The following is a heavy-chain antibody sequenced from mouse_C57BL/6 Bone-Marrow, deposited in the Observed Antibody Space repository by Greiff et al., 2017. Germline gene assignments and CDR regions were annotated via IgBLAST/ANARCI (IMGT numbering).Heavy chain of an antibody. Sequence: DVHLVESGGGLVKPGGSLKLSCAASGFTFSSYAMSWVRQTPEKRLEWVATISDGGSYTYYPDNVKGRFTISRDNAKNNLYLQMSHLKSEDTAMYYCARDGMDYWGQGTSVTVSS. V-gene: IGHV5-4*01. CDR3: ARDGMDY. J-gene: IGHJ4*01. CDR2: ISDGGSYT. CDR1: GFTFSSYA.